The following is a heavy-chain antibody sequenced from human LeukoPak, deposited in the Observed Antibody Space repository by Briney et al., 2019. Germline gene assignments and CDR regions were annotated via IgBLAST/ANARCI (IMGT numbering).Heavy chain of an antibody. CDR1: GGSISSYY. Sequence: SETLSLTCTVSGGSISSYYWSWIRQPPGKGLEWIGYIYYSGSTNYNPSLKSRVTIPVDTSKNQFSLKLSSVTAADTAVYYCARHGKGSSSWYYYYGMDVWGQGTTVTVSS. D-gene: IGHD6-13*01. CDR3: ARHGKGSSSWYYYYGMDV. CDR2: IYYSGST. V-gene: IGHV4-59*08. J-gene: IGHJ6*02.